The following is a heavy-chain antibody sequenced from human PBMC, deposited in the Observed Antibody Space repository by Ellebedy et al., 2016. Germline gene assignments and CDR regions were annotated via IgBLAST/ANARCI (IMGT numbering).Heavy chain of an antibody. D-gene: IGHD2-15*01. CDR3: ARASGDCSGGSCYHPGAFDI. Sequence: SETLSLXCTVSGYSISSGYYWGWIRQPPGKGLEWIGSIYHSGSTYYNPSLKSRVTISVDTSKNQFSLKLSSVTAADTAVYYCARASGDCSGGSCYHPGAFDIWGQGTMVTVSS. J-gene: IGHJ3*02. V-gene: IGHV4-38-2*02. CDR1: GYSISSGYY. CDR2: IYHSGST.